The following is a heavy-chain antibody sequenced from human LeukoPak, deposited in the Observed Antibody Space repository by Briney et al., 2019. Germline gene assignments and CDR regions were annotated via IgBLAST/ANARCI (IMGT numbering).Heavy chain of an antibody. CDR3: AREDTTLGWFDP. CDR1: GGSISSSSYY. CDR2: IYYSGST. V-gene: IGHV4-39*02. Sequence: SETLSLTCTVSGGSISSSSYYWGWIRQPPGKGLEWIGSIYYSGSTYYNPSLKSRVTISVDTSKNQFSLKLSSVTAADTAVYYCAREDTTLGWFDPWGQGTLVTVSS. J-gene: IGHJ5*02. D-gene: IGHD5-18*01.